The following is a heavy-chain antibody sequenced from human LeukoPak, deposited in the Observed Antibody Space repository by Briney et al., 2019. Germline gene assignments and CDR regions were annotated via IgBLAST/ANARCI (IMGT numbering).Heavy chain of an antibody. CDR3: ARVTEAPYYSDY. CDR1: GFTFSSYS. CDR2: ISGSSSYI. V-gene: IGHV3-21*01. Sequence: GGSLRLSCAASGFTFSSYSMNWVRQAPGKGLEWVSSISGSSSYIYYADSVKGRFTISRDNAKNSLYLQMNSLRAEDTAVYYCARVTEAPYYSDYWGQGTLVTVSS. J-gene: IGHJ4*02.